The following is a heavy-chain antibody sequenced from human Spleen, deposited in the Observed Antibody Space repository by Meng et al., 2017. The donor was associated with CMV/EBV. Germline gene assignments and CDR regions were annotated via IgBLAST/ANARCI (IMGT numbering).Heavy chain of an antibody. CDR2: INPNTGGT. CDR3: ARGSTVGAWWGWFDP. J-gene: IGHJ5*02. CDR1: GYTFTNYV. Sequence: ASVKVSCKASGYTFTNYVISWVRQAPGQGLEWMGWINPNTGGTNYAQKYQGRVTMTRDTSISTLYVELSSLRPDDTAVYYCARGSTVGAWWGWFDPWGQGTLVTVSS. D-gene: IGHD1-26*01. V-gene: IGHV1-2*02.